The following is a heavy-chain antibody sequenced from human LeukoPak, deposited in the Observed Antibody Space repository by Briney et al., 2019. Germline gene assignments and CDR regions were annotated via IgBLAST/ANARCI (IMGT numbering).Heavy chain of an antibody. J-gene: IGHJ4*02. V-gene: IGHV1-46*01. Sequence: ASVKVSCKASGYTFTSNYIHWVRQAPGQGVGWMGMIYPRDGSTSYAQKFQGRVTVTRDTSTSTVHMELSGLRSEDTAVYYCARDQEGFDYWGQGTLVTVSS. CDR3: ARDQEGFDY. CDR2: IYPRDGST. CDR1: GYTFTSNY.